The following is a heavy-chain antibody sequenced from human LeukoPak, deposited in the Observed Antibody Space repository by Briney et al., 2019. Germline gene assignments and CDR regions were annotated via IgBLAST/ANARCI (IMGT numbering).Heavy chain of an antibody. J-gene: IGHJ4*02. D-gene: IGHD4-23*01. CDR1: GFTFSTYA. CDR3: ARDLEGVTY. CDR2: ISSSSSYI. Sequence: GGSLRLSCAASGFTFSTYAMNWVRQAPGEGLEWVSSISSSSSYIYYADSVKGRFTISRDNAKNSLYLQMNSLRAEDTAVYYCARDLEGVTYWGQGTLVTVSS. V-gene: IGHV3-21*01.